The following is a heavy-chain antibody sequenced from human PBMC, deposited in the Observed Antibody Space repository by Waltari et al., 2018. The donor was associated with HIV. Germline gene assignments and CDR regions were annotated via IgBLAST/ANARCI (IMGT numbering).Heavy chain of an antibody. Sequence: QPQLQESGPGLVKPSESLSLTCTVSGDSVGDSRYYWGWIRQPPGKGLECIGGIYYRGSTYYYPSLKSRVTISLDTSKSRFSLALSSVAAADTAVYYCARGRNWNYPSQFDYWGQGTLVTVSS. CDR1: GDSVGDSRYY. D-gene: IGHD1-7*01. CDR3: ARGRNWNYPSQFDY. V-gene: IGHV4-39*07. J-gene: IGHJ4*02. CDR2: IYYRGST.